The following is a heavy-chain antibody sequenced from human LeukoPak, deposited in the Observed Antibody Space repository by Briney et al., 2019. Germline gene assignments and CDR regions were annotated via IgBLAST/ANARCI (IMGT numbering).Heavy chain of an antibody. D-gene: IGHD2-15*01. CDR2: ISYSGST. CDR1: GGSISSSTYY. J-gene: IGHJ5*02. Sequence: NPSETLSLTCTVSGGSISSSTYYWGWIRQPPGKGLEWIGSISYSGSTYYNPSLKSRVTISVDTSKNQFSLKLSSVTAADTAVYYCARHTLGVADTPTSDWFDPWGQGTLVTVSS. CDR3: ARHTLGVADTPTSDWFDP. V-gene: IGHV4-39*01.